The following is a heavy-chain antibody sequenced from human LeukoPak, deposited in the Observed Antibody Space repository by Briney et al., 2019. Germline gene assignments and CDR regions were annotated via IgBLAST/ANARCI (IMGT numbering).Heavy chain of an antibody. D-gene: IGHD3-10*01. J-gene: IGHJ4*02. CDR3: ARGNYYYGSPPFDY. CDR2: ISYDGSNK. Sequence: GRSLRLSCAASGFTFSSYAMHWVRQAPGKGLEGVAVISYDGSNKYYADSVKGRFTISRDNSKNTLYLQMNSLRAEDTAVYYCARGNYYYGSPPFDYWGQGTLVTVSS. CDR1: GFTFSSYA. V-gene: IGHV3-30*04.